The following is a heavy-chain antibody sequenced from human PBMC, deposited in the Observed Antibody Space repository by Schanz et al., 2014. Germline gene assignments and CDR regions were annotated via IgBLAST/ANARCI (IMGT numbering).Heavy chain of an antibody. CDR2: INPSGGST. D-gene: IGHD3-9*01. J-gene: IGHJ3*01. Sequence: QVQLVQSGAEVKKPGASVKVSCKASGYTFTSYYMHWVRQAPGQGLEWMGIINPSGGSTSYAQKFQGRVTMTTDTSTSTAYMELRSLISDDTAVYYCARETTIITGGAFDVWGQGTMXTVSS. CDR3: ARETTIITGGAFDV. CDR1: GYTFTSYY. V-gene: IGHV1-46*01.